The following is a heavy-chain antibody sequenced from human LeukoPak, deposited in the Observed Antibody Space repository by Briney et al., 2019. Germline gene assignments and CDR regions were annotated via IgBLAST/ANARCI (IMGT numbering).Heavy chain of an antibody. CDR3: AKAPVTTCSGAYCYPFDY. CDR1: GFTLSSYA. CDR2: ISVSGNT. J-gene: IGHJ4*02. V-gene: IGHV3-23*01. Sequence: WVTLRLSCAASGFTLSSYAMIWLRPAPGKWLEWVSTISVSGNTYHADSVKGRFTTSRDRSKNTPYLQMNRLRAEDAAVYYCAKAPVTTCSGAYCYPFDYWGQGTLVTVSS. D-gene: IGHD2-21*01.